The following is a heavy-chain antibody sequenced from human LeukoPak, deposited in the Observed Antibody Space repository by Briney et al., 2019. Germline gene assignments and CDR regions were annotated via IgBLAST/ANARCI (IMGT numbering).Heavy chain of an antibody. V-gene: IGHV3-48*03. Sequence: GGSLRLSCAASGFTFSSYEMNWVRQAPGKGLEWVSYITSGASTIYYADSVKGRFTISRDNAKNSLYLQMNSLRVEDTAVYYCARQDPELAYWGQGTLGTVSS. CDR2: ITSGASTI. CDR1: GFTFSSYE. J-gene: IGHJ4*02. CDR3: ARQDPELAY. D-gene: IGHD1-26*01.